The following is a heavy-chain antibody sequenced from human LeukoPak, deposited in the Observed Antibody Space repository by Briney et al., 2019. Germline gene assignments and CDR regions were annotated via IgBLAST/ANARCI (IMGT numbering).Heavy chain of an antibody. CDR3: ARQAYCSSTSCYKLDQ. V-gene: IGHV4-39*01. Sequence: SETLSLTCTVSGGSIGSSTYYWGWIRQPPGQGLEWIGSNYYSGSTYYNPSLKSRVTISVDTSKNQFSLRLNSMTAADTSVYYRARQAYCSSTSCYKLDQWGQGTLVTVSS. D-gene: IGHD2-2*02. CDR2: NYYSGST. J-gene: IGHJ4*02. CDR1: GGSIGSSTYY.